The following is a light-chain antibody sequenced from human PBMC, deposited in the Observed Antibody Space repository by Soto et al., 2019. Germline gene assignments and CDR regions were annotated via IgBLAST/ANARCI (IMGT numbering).Light chain of an antibody. J-gene: IGLJ2*01. V-gene: IGLV1-51*02. CDR3: GTWDSSLSGVV. CDR1: SSNIGNNY. CDR2: ENN. Sequence: QSVLTQPPSVSAAPGQTVTISFSGSSSNIGNNYVSWYQQLPGTAPKLLIYENNKRPSGIPDRFSGSKSGTSATLGITGLQTGDEADYYCGTWDSSLSGVVFGGGTKLTVL.